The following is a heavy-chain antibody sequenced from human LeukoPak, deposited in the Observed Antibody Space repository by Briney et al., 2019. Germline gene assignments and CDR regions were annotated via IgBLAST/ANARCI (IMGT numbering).Heavy chain of an antibody. J-gene: IGHJ4*02. CDR3: ARDGQASGYYYDSSGPYYFDY. CDR2: IYYSGST. D-gene: IGHD3-22*01. Sequence: SETLSLTCTVSGGSISSSSYYWGWIRQPPGKGLEWIGSIYYSGSTYYNPSLKSRVTISVDTSKNQFSLKLSSVTAADTAVYYCARDGQASGYYYDSSGPYYFDYWGQGTLVTVSS. V-gene: IGHV4-39*07. CDR1: GGSISSSSYY.